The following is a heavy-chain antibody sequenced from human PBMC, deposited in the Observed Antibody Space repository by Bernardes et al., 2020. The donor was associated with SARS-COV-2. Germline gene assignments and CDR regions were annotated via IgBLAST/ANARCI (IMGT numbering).Heavy chain of an antibody. CDR3: ARGGASGKYGMDV. CDR2: VSGYNGHT. D-gene: IGHD6-6*01. J-gene: IGHJ6*02. Sequence: ASVKVSCKASGYSLTDYGFTWVRQAPGQGLDWMGWVSGYNGHTNYAQKLQDRVTMTTDTSTTTIYMELRSLTSDDTATYYCARGGASGKYGMDVCGQGTTVTVSS. V-gene: IGHV1-18*01. CDR1: GYSLTDYG.